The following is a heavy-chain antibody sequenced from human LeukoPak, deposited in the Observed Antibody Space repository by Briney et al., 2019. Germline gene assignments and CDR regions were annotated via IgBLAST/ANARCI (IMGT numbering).Heavy chain of an antibody. CDR3: ASEIRPNDY. CDR1: GFTFSSHA. J-gene: IGHJ4*02. Sequence: GGSLRLSCVVSGFTFSSHAMCWVRQAPGRGLEWVSSIDISGDSTSYADSVKGRFTISRDNSKNTLLLQMDSLRAEDSAMYYCASEIRPNDYWGQGTLVTVSS. CDR2: IDISGDST. D-gene: IGHD4/OR15-4a*01. V-gene: IGHV3-23*05.